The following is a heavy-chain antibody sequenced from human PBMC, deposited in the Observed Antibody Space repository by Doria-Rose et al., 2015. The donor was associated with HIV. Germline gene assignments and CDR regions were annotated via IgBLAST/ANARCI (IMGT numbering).Heavy chain of an antibody. V-gene: IGHV3-9*01. CDR3: AKAPIIGPKYYFYMDV. D-gene: IGHD3-3*01. Sequence: VQLVRSGGGLVQPGRALRLSCVGSGFSFESYAMHWVRLAPGQGLEWVAGISWDSGAKGNADSVEGRFTISRDNAKKSVYLEMRSLRPEDTAFYYCAKAPIIGPKYYFYMDVWGKGTSVIVSS. J-gene: IGHJ6*03. CDR1: GFSFESYA. CDR2: ISWDSGAK.